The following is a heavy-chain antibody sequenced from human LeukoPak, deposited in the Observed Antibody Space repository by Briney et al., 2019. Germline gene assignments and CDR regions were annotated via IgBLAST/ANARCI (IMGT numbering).Heavy chain of an antibody. V-gene: IGHV1-2*02. D-gene: IGHD3-22*01. CDR1: GYTFTGYY. Sequence: ASVKLSCKSSGYTFTGYYMHWVRQAPGQGLEWMGCINPNSGDTDYAQKFQGVFTMTRGTSISTAYMELGRLTSDDTAVYYCATHRGYSRTFDYWGQGTLVAVSS. CDR3: ATHRGYSRTFDY. CDR2: INPNSGDT. J-gene: IGHJ4*02.